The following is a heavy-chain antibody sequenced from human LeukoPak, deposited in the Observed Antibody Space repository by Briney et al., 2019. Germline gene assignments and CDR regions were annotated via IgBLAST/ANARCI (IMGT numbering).Heavy chain of an antibody. J-gene: IGHJ4*02. CDR1: GGTFSSYA. D-gene: IGHD2-2*01. V-gene: IGHV1-69*13. CDR2: IIPIFGTA. CDR3: ARDANQNIVVVPAAMDY. Sequence: SVKVSCKASGGTFSSYAISWVRQAPGQGLEWMGRIIPIFGTANYAQKFQGRVTITADESTSTAYMELSSLRSEDTAVYYCARDANQNIVVVPAAMDYWGQGTLVTVSS.